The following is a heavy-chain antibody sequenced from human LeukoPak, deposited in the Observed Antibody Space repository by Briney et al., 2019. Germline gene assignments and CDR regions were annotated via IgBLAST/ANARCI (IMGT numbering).Heavy chain of an antibody. D-gene: IGHD6-13*01. CDR3: ARDERIAAAGTGSDY. CDR1: GYTFTSYY. CDR2: INPSGGST. V-gene: IGHV1-46*01. J-gene: IGHJ4*02. Sequence: GASVKVSCKASGYTFTSYYMHWVRQAPGQGLEWMGIINPSGGSTSYAQKFQGRVTMTRDTSTSTVYMELSSLRSEDTAVYYCARDERIAAAGTGSDYWGQGTLVTVSS.